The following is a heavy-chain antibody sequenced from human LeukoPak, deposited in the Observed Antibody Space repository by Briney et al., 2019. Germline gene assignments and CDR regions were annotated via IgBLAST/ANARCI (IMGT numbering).Heavy chain of an antibody. V-gene: IGHV1-2*06. Sequence: GASVKVSCKASGYTFTGYYMHWVRQAPGQGLEWMGRINPNSGGTNYAQKFQGRVTMTRDTSISTAYMELSRLRSDDTAVYYCARDMGDSSGYNFDYWGQGTLVTVSS. D-gene: IGHD3-22*01. CDR1: GYTFTGYY. J-gene: IGHJ4*02. CDR2: INPNSGGT. CDR3: ARDMGDSSGYNFDY.